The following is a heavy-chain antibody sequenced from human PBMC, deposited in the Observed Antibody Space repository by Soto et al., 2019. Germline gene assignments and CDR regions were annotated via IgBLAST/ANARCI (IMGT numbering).Heavy chain of an antibody. CDR1: GFTFSSYG. V-gene: IGHV3-30*18. CDR3: VKERYAQLWLEDYGMDV. J-gene: IGHJ6*02. CDR2: ISYNGTDK. D-gene: IGHD5-18*01. Sequence: QVQLVESGGGVVQPGRPLRLSCAASGFTFSSYGIHWVRQAPGKGLEWVALISYNGTDKYYADSVKGRFTISRDNSKNTLYLQMGSLGPEDTAVSYCVKERYAQLWLEDYGMDVWGQGTTVTV.